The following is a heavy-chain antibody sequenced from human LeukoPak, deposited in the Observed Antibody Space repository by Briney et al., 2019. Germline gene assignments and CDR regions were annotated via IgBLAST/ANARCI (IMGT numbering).Heavy chain of an antibody. CDR2: LYSGGST. CDR3: AREGVVVVPAAYYYYGMDV. Sequence: GGSLRLSCAASGFTVSSNYMSWVRQAPGKGLEWVSVLYSGGSTYYADSVKGRFTISRDNSKNTLYLQMNSLRAEDTAVYYCAREGVVVVPAAYYYYGMDVWGQGTTVTVSS. V-gene: IGHV3-66*01. D-gene: IGHD2-2*01. CDR1: GFTVSSNY. J-gene: IGHJ6*02.